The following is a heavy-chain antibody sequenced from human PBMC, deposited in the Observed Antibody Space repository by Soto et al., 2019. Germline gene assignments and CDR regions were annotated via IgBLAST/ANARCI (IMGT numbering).Heavy chain of an antibody. Sequence: QLQLQESGPGLVKPSETLSLTCTVAGGSISSYSYSWGLSLHPPGKGLEWIGSISYSGGTYYPPSLKSRVTISVDKSKNQFSLKLSSVTAADTAVYYCARPSGSYLFDFDYWGQGTLVTVSS. D-gene: IGHD1-26*01. CDR1: GGSISSYSYS. CDR2: ISYSGGT. CDR3: ARPSGSYLFDFDY. V-gene: IGHV4-39*01. J-gene: IGHJ4*02.